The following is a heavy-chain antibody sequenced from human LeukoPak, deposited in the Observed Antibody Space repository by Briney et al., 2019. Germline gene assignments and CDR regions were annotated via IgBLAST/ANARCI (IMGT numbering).Heavy chain of an antibody. V-gene: IGHV3-74*01. CDR3: ARGDYSSHML. CDR1: GFTFSSYW. Sequence: GGSLRLSCAASGFTFSSYWMHWVRQSPGKGLVWVSRIKTDGSDTYYADSVRGRFTISRDSAKNTLYLQMDSLRAEDTAVYFCARGDYSSHMLWGQGTLVTVSS. J-gene: IGHJ4*02. CDR2: IKTDGSDT. D-gene: IGHD4-11*01.